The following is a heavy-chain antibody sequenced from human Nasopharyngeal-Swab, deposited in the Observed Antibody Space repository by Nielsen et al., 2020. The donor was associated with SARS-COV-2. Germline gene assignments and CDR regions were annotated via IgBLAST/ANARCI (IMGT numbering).Heavy chain of an antibody. CDR2: ISAYNGNT. J-gene: IGHJ4*02. CDR1: GYTLTSYG. D-gene: IGHD3-22*01. V-gene: IGHV1-18*04. CDR3: ARDRQDSSGYEPFDY. Sequence: ASVKVSCKASGYTLTSYGISWVRQAPGQGLEWMGWISAYNGNTNYAQKLQGRVTMTTDTSTSTAYMELRSLRSDDTAVYYCARDRQDSSGYEPFDYWGQGTLVTVSS.